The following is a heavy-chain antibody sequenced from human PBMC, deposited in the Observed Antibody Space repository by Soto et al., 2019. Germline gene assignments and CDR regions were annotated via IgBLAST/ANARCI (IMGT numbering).Heavy chain of an antibody. CDR3: AKDQVAARRYYYYGMDV. CDR2: ISSSGGTI. D-gene: IGHD6-6*01. V-gene: IGHV3-23*01. CDR1: GFTFSNYA. J-gene: IGHJ6*02. Sequence: EVQLLESGGGLVQPGGSLRLSCAASGFTFSNYAMSWVRQAPGKGLEWVSSISSSGGTIYYADSVKGRFTISRDNSKNTLYLQVNSLRAEDTAIYSCAKDQVAARRYYYYGMDVWGQGTTVTVSS.